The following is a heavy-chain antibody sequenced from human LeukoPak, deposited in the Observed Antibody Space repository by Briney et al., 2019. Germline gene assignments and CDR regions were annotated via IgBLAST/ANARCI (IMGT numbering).Heavy chain of an antibody. CDR1: GFIFRRYA. V-gene: IGHV3-30*04. CDR2: ISYDGSNK. J-gene: IGHJ5*02. D-gene: IGHD2-15*01. CDR3: ARGTVYCSGGSCYRKDWFDP. Sequence: GRSLRLPCAASGFIFRRYAMHWVRQAPGKGLEWVAVISYDGSNKYYADSVKGRFTIYRDNSKNTLYLQMNSLRAEDTAVYYCARGTVYCSGGSCYRKDWFDPWGQGTLVTVSS.